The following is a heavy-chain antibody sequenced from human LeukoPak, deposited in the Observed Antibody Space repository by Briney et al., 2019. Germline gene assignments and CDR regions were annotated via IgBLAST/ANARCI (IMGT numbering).Heavy chain of an antibody. Sequence: SVKVSCKASGGTFSSYAISWVRQAPGQGLEWMGGIIPIFGTANYAQKFQGRVTITTDESTSTAYMELSSLRSEDTAVYYCARLIVSAYGSGSNDYWGQGTLVTVSS. V-gene: IGHV1-69*05. CDR2: IIPIFGTA. CDR3: ARLIVSAYGSGSNDY. CDR1: GGTFSSYA. D-gene: IGHD3-10*01. J-gene: IGHJ4*02.